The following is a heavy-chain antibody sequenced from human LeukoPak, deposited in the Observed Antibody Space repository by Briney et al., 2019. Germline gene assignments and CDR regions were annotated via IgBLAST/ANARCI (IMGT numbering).Heavy chain of an antibody. CDR3: ARRWGGYCSIGSCSGAFDI. D-gene: IGHD2-15*01. V-gene: IGHV4-38-2*01. Sequence: SETLSLTCAVSGYSISSGYYWGWTRQPPGKGLEWIGNIYHSGSTYYNPSLKSRVTISIDKSKNQFSLKLSSVTAADTAVYYCARRWGGYCSIGSCSGAFDIWGQGTTIPVSS. J-gene: IGHJ3*02. CDR1: GYSISSGYY. CDR2: IYHSGST.